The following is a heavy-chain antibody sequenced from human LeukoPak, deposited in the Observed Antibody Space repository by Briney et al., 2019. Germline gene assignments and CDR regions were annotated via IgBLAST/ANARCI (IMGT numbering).Heavy chain of an antibody. Sequence: GGSLRLSCAASGFTFSSYWMSWVRQAPGKGLEWVAVIWDDGSNKYYADSVKGRFTISRDNSKNALYLQVNSLRAEDTAVYYCARDANFGYDAFDIWGQGTMVTVSS. J-gene: IGHJ3*02. V-gene: IGHV3-33*08. CDR1: GFTFSSYW. CDR2: IWDDGSNK. D-gene: IGHD3-10*01. CDR3: ARDANFGYDAFDI.